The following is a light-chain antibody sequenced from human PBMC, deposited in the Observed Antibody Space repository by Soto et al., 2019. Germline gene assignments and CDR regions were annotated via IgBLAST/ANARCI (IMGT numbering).Light chain of an antibody. V-gene: IGLV2-14*01. CDR1: SSDVGNYNY. Sequence: QSALTQPPSVSGSPGQSITISCTGSSSDVGNYNYVSWFQQHPGKAPKLMIYDVSSRPSGVSNRFSGSTSGNTASLTISGLQAEDEADYYCSSYTTSTSYVFGNGTKLTVL. CDR2: DVS. CDR3: SSYTTSTSYV. J-gene: IGLJ1*01.